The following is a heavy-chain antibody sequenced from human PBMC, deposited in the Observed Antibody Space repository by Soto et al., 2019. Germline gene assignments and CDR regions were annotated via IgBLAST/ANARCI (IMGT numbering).Heavy chain of an antibody. J-gene: IGHJ5*02. D-gene: IGHD2-2*01. Sequence: ASVKVSCKASGYTFTSYGISWVRQAPGQRLEWMGWISAYNGNTSYAQKLQGRVTMTTDTSTSTAYMELRSLRSDDTAVYYCAMYTIVVVPAARDWFDPRGQGTLVTVS. V-gene: IGHV1-18*04. CDR3: AMYTIVVVPAARDWFDP. CDR2: ISAYNGNT. CDR1: GYTFTSYG.